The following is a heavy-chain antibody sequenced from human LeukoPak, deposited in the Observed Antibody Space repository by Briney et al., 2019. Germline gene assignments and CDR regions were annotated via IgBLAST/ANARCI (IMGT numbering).Heavy chain of an antibody. Sequence: PSQTLSLTCTVSGGSSSTGSYYWSWIRQPAGKGLEWIGRIYTTGSTNYNPSLKSRVTISVDTSKNQFSLKLSSVTAADTAVYYCARGSYDSSGYDSLDYWGQGTLVTVSS. CDR2: IYTTGST. J-gene: IGHJ4*02. CDR1: GGSSSTGSYY. D-gene: IGHD3-22*01. CDR3: ARGSYDSSGYDSLDY. V-gene: IGHV4-61*02.